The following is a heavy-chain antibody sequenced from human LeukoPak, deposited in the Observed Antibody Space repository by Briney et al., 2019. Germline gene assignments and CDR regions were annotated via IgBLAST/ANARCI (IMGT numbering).Heavy chain of an antibody. CDR2: IYYSGST. CDR3: ARGQGLYSYGYYDY. J-gene: IGHJ4*02. CDR1: GGSISSGGYY. D-gene: IGHD5-18*01. V-gene: IGHV4-31*03. Sequence: SETLSLTCTVSGGSISSGGYYWSWIRQHPGKGLEWIGYIYYSGSTYYNPSLKSRVTISVDRSKNQFSLKLSSVTAADTAVYYCARGQGLYSYGYYDYWGQGTLVTVSS.